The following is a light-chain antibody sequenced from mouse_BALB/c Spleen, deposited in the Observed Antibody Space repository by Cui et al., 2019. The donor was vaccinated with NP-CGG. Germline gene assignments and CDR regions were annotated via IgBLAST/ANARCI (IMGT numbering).Light chain of an antibody. V-gene: IGLV1*01. CDR3: ALWYSNHWV. Sequence: QVVVHQELALPTSPGETVTLTCRSSTGAVTTSNYANWVQEKPDHLFTGLIGGTNNRAPGVPARFSGSLIGDKAALTITGAQTEDEAIYFCALWYSNHWVFGGGTKLTVL. J-gene: IGLJ1*01. CDR2: GTN. CDR1: TGAVTTSNY.